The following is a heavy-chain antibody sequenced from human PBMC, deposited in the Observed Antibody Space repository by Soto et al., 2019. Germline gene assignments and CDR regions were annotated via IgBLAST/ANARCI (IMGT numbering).Heavy chain of an antibody. Sequence: QVQLQESGPGLVKPSQTLSLTCSVSGASVNSGGYYWSWIRQLPGKGLEWIGYIYFSGSTYYNPSLESRVSISLDTSQNQVSLNLRSVTAADTAVYFCASGDAWEVLFVYWGQGTLVTVSS. D-gene: IGHD1-26*01. V-gene: IGHV4-31*03. CDR3: ASGDAWEVLFVY. CDR1: GASVNSGGYY. CDR2: IYFSGST. J-gene: IGHJ4*02.